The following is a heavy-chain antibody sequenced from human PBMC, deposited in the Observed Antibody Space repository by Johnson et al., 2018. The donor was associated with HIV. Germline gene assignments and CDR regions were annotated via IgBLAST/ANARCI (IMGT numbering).Heavy chain of an antibody. CDR3: TTDLSVTVTRGGGGDAFDI. Sequence: VLLVESGGGLIQPGGSLRLSCAASGFTFSSYWMHWVRQAPGKGLEWVSGISGSGETTDYAAPVKGRFTISRDDSKNTLYLQMNSLKTEDTAVYYCTTDLSVTVTRGGGGDAFDIWGQGTMVSVSS. CDR2: ISGSGETT. V-gene: IGHV3-15*07. J-gene: IGHJ3*02. CDR1: GFTFSSYW. D-gene: IGHD4-17*01.